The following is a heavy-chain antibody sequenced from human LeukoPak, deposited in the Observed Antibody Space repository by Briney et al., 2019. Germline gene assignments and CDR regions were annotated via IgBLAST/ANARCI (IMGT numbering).Heavy chain of an antibody. CDR3: ARGGDYYDSSGYYHFDY. J-gene: IGHJ4*02. CDR1: GGSFSGYY. CDR2: INHSGST. V-gene: IGHV4-34*01. D-gene: IGHD3-22*01. Sequence: SETLSHTCAVYGGSFSGYYWSWIRPPPGKGLEWIGEINHSGSTNYNPSLKSRVTISVDTSKNQFSLKLSSVTAADTAVYYCARGGDYYDSSGYYHFDYWGQGTLVSVSS.